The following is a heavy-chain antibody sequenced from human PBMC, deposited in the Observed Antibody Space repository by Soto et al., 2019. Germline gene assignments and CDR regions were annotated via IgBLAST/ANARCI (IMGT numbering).Heavy chain of an antibody. CDR1: GDTFSRHY. Sequence: QVQLVQPGAEMMKPGASMKVSCKASGDTFSRHYVHWVRQAPGQGLEWMGRINPSGGDTTAAPEIXXRITMTRDTSTTTVFMDLSSLRSDDTAVYYCATRVNGDFDVWGQGTTVVVS. CDR3: ATRVNGDFDV. D-gene: IGHD3-3*01. J-gene: IGHJ6*01. CDR2: INPSGGDT. V-gene: IGHV1-46*03.